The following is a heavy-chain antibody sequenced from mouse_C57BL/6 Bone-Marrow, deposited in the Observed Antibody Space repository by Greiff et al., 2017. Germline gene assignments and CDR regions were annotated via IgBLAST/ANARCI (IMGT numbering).Heavy chain of an antibody. D-gene: IGHD2-2*01. CDR2: ISGGGGNT. J-gene: IGHJ2*01. V-gene: IGHV5-9*01. CDR1: GFTFSSYT. CDR3: ARQDYYGYGDY. Sequence: EVQVVESGGGLVKPGGSLKLSCAASGFTFSSYTMSWVRQTPEQRLEWVATISGGGGNTYYPDSVKGRFTISRDNAKNTLYLQMSSLRSEDTALYYCARQDYYGYGDYWGQGTTLTVSS.